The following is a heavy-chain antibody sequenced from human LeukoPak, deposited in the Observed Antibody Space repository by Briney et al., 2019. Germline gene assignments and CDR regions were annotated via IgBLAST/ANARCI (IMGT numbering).Heavy chain of an antibody. CDR2: IWYDGSNK. V-gene: IGHV3-33*01. Sequence: GGSLRLSCAASGFTFSSYGMHWVRQAPGKGLEWVAVIWYDGSNKYYADSVKGRFTISRDNSKNTLYLQMNSLRAEDTAVYYCAREERTVDAFDIWGQGTMVTVSP. D-gene: IGHD4-17*01. J-gene: IGHJ3*02. CDR1: GFTFSSYG. CDR3: AREERTVDAFDI.